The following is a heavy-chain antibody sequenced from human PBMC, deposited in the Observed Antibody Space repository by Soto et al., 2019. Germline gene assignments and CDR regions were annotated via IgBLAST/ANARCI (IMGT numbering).Heavy chain of an antibody. V-gene: IGHV4-59*01. CDR3: ARARGQRYRNAFLV. J-gene: IGHJ3*01. CDR2: IYNSGST. Sequence: SETLSLTCTVSGGSISSYYWSWIRQPPGKGLEWIGYIYNSGSTNYNPSLKSRVTISEDTSKNQFSLKLNSVTAADTAVYFCARARGQRYRNAFLVWGQGTMVTVSS. D-gene: IGHD3-9*01. CDR1: GGSISSYY.